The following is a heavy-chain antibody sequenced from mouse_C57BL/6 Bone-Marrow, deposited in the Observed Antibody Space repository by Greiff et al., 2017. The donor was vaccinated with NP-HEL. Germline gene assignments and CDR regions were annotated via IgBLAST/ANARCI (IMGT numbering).Heavy chain of an antibody. CDR2: ISSGGSYT. D-gene: IGHD2-4*01. J-gene: IGHJ2*01. CDR3: ARYDYERGYFDY. Sequence: EVMLVESGGDLVKPGGSLKLSCAASGFTFSSYGMSWVRQTPDKRLEWVATISSGGSYTYYPDSVKGRFTISRDNAKNTLYLQMSSLKSEDTAMYYCARYDYERGYFDYWGQGTTLTVSS. CDR1: GFTFSSYG. V-gene: IGHV5-6*01.